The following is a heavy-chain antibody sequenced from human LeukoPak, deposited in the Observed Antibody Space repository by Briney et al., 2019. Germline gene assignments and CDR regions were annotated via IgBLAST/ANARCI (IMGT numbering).Heavy chain of an antibody. J-gene: IGHJ4*02. CDR3: ARDSGSGSNDY. Sequence: ASVKVSCKASGYTFTSYAIHWVRQAPGQRLEWMGWISAGDGNTKYSQNFQGRVTFISNTSATTAFMELSSLRSEDAAVYYCARDSGSGSNDYWGQGTLVTVSS. CDR1: GYTFTSYA. CDR2: ISAGDGNT. V-gene: IGHV1-3*01. D-gene: IGHD1-26*01.